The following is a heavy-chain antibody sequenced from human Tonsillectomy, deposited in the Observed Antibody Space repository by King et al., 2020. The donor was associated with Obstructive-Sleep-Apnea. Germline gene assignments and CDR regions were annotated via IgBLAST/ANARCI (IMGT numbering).Heavy chain of an antibody. J-gene: IGHJ4*02. CDR1: GFTFSSYW. CDR3: ASLGGYYYDSSGYLNDY. V-gene: IGHV3-74*01. D-gene: IGHD3-22*01. Sequence: VQLVESGGGLVQPGGSLRLSCAASGFTFSSYWMHWVRQAPGKGLVWVSRINSDGSSTSYADSVKGRFTISRDNAKNTLYLQMNSLRAEDTAVYYCASLGGYYYDSSGYLNDYWGQGTLVTVSS. CDR2: INSDGSST.